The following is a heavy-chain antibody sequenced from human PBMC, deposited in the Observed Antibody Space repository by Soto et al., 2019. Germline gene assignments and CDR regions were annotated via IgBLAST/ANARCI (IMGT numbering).Heavy chain of an antibody. CDR1: GFTFSSYS. CDR3: ARDSGYSYGPLDY. CDR2: ISSSSSNI. Sequence: GGSLRLSCAASGFTFSSYSMNWVRQAPGKGLEWVSYISSSSSNIYYADSVKGRFTISRDNAKNSLYLQMNSLRAEDTAVYYCARDSGYSYGPLDYWGQGTLVTVSS. J-gene: IGHJ4*02. V-gene: IGHV3-48*01. D-gene: IGHD5-18*01.